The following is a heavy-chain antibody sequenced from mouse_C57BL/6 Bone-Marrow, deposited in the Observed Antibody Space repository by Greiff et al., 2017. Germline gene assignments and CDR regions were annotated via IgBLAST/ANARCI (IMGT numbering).Heavy chain of an antibody. Sequence: QVQLKESGAELARPGASVKLSCKASGYTFTSYGISWVKQRTGQGLEWIGEIYPRSGNTDYNAKFKGKATLPADKSSSTAYMELRSLTSEDSAVYFCARSYYYGSSFAYWGQVTLVTGSA. D-gene: IGHD1-1*01. CDR1: GYTFTSYG. V-gene: IGHV1-81*01. CDR2: IYPRSGNT. CDR3: ARSYYYGSSFAY. J-gene: IGHJ3*01.